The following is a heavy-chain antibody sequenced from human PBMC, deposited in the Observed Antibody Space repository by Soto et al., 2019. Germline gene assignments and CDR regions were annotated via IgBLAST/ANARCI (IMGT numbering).Heavy chain of an antibody. CDR2: IYPDDSDT. D-gene: IGHD3-10*01. Sequence: PGESLKISCKGSGYSFTNYWIGWVRQMPGKGLEWMGIIYPDDSDTRYSPSFQGQVTISADKSITTAYLQWSSLTASDTAMYYCARVKDYLLRWFDPWGQGTLVTVSS. CDR1: GYSFTNYW. CDR3: ARVKDYLLRWFDP. V-gene: IGHV5-51*01. J-gene: IGHJ5*02.